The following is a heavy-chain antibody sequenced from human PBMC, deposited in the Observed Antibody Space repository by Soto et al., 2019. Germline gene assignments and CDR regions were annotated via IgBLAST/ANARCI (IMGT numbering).Heavy chain of an antibody. D-gene: IGHD1-20*01. Sequence: GGSLRLSCAASGFTFSSYAMSWVRQAPGKGLEWVSAISGSGGSTYYADSVKGRFTISRDNSKNTLYLQMNSLRAEDTAVYYCAKDITGVIVGNAIDYWGQGTLVTVSS. J-gene: IGHJ4*02. CDR1: GFTFSSYA. CDR3: AKDITGVIVGNAIDY. V-gene: IGHV3-23*01. CDR2: ISGSGGST.